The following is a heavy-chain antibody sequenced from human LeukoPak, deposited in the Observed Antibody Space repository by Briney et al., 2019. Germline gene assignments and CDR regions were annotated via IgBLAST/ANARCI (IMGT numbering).Heavy chain of an antibody. CDR2: MSHDGSNE. Sequence: GGSLRLSCAASGFDFSSYVMHWVRQAPGKGLEWVAVMSHDGSNEYYADSVKGRFTISRDNSKNTLSLQMNSLRAEDTAVYYCVRDVWGDRDSYFDCWGQGTLVTVSS. J-gene: IGHJ4*02. CDR1: GFDFSSYV. CDR3: VRDVWGDRDSYFDC. D-gene: IGHD2-21*01. V-gene: IGHV3-30*04.